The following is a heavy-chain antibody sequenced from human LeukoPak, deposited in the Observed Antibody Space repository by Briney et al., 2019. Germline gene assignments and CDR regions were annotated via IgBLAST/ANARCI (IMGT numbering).Heavy chain of an antibody. Sequence: SVKVSCKASGGTFSSYAISWVRQAPGQGLEWMGGIIPIFGTANYAQKFQGRVTITADKSTSTAYMELSSLRSEDTAVYYCASTVADNYYYYYMDVWGKGTTVTVSS. CDR3: ASTVADNYYYYYMDV. D-gene: IGHD6-19*01. V-gene: IGHV1-69*06. CDR2: IIPIFGTA. J-gene: IGHJ6*03. CDR1: GGTFSSYA.